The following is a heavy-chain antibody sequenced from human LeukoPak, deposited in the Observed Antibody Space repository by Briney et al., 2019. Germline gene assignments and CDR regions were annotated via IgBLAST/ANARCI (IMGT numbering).Heavy chain of an antibody. V-gene: IGHV4-31*03. CDR2: IYYSGST. J-gene: IGHJ6*03. CDR1: GGSISSGGYY. Sequence: SQTLSLTCTVSGGSISSGGYYWSWIRQHPGKGLEWIGYIYYSGSTYYNPSLKSRVTISVDTSKNQISLKLSSVTAADTAVYYCARAYHYDILTGYFPYYMDVWGKGTTVTVSS. D-gene: IGHD3-9*01. CDR3: ARAYHYDILTGYFPYYMDV.